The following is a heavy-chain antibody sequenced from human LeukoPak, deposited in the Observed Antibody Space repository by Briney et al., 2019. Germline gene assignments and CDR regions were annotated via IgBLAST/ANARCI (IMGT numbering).Heavy chain of an antibody. V-gene: IGHV1-46*01. CDR1: GYTFTSQY. D-gene: IGHD1-26*01. CDR3: ARGSEWELLSEYFQH. Sequence: ASVKVSCKASGYTFTSQYMHWVRQAPGQGLEWMGIINPSGGSTSYAQKFQGRVTMTRDTSTSTVYMELSSLRSEDTAVYYCARGSEWELLSEYFQHWGQGTLVTVSS. CDR2: INPSGGST. J-gene: IGHJ1*01.